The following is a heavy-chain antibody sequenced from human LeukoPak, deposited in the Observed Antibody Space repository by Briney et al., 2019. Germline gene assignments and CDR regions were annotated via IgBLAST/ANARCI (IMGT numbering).Heavy chain of an antibody. J-gene: IGHJ4*02. Sequence: SVKVSCKASGGTFISYAIGWVRQAPGQGLEWMGRIIPIFGTANYAQKFQGRVTITTDESTSTAYVELSSLRSEDTAVYYCARDSDPYYYGSGSYYCSVAYWGQGTLVTVSS. V-gene: IGHV1-69*05. CDR3: ARDSDPYYYGSGSYYCSVAY. CDR2: IIPIFGTA. D-gene: IGHD3-10*01. CDR1: GGTFISYA.